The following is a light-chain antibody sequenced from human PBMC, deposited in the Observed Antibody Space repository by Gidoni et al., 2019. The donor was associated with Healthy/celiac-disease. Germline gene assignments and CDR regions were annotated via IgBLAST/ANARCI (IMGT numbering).Light chain of an antibody. CDR2: KAS. CDR1: QSISSW. Sequence: DIQMTQSPSTLSASVGDRVTITCRASQSISSWLAWYQQKPGKAPKILIYKASSLESGVPSTFSGSGSGTEFTLTIISLQPDDFATYYCLQYNSYPKTFGQGTKVEIK. V-gene: IGKV1-5*03. CDR3: LQYNSYPKT. J-gene: IGKJ1*01.